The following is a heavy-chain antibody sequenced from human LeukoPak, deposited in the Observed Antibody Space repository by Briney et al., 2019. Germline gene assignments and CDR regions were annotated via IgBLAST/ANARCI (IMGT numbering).Heavy chain of an antibody. CDR3: AQWGDFDVLTGYYVPDF. J-gene: IGHJ4*02. V-gene: IGHV3-23*01. D-gene: IGHD3-9*01. CDR2: ITGSGANT. Sequence: PGASLRLSCAASGFTFTNYAMSWVRQAPGKGLEWVSAITGSGANTYYAGSVKGRFTISRDNSKNTLYLQVNSLRAEDTAVYYCAQWGDFDVLTGYYVPDFWGQGTLVTVSS. CDR1: GFTFTNYA.